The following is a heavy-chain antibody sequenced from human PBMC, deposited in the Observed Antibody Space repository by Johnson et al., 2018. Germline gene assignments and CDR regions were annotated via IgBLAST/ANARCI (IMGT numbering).Heavy chain of an antibody. CDR1: GGTFSSYA. CDR2: IIPIFGTA. J-gene: IGHJ3*02. Sequence: QVQLVESGAEVKKPGSSVKVSCKASGGTFSSYAISWVRQAPGQGLEWMGGIIPIFGTANYAQKFQGRVTITADESTSTAYMELSSRRSEDTAVYYCARVVRLAYGGGDGGACDIWGQGTMVTVSS. V-gene: IGHV1-69*01. D-gene: IGHD2-21*02. CDR3: ARVVRLAYGGGDGGACDI.